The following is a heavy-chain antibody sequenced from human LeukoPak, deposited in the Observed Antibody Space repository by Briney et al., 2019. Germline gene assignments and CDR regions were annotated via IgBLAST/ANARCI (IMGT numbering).Heavy chain of an antibody. CDR1: GYSLTSYW. D-gene: IGHD6-19*01. CDR2: IWPGDSET. Sequence: GESLKISCKGSGYSLTSYWIGWLRQMPGKGLEWMGIIWPGDSETRYSPSFQGQVTMSVDKSISTAYLQWSSLKASDTAMYFCTRQSTSSSGNDYWGQGTLVTVSS. V-gene: IGHV5-51*01. CDR3: TRQSTSSSGNDY. J-gene: IGHJ4*02.